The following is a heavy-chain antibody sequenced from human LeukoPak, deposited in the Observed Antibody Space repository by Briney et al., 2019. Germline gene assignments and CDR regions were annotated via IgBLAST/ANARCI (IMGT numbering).Heavy chain of an antibody. CDR2: IYSSGST. V-gene: IGHV4-4*07. CDR1: GGSISSYY. CDR3: ARDFGSDY. Sequence: PSEALSLTSTVPGGSISSYYWCSIRQPAREGLEWIGRIYSSGSTNYHPALKSRVTMSVDTSKNQFSLKLSSVAAADTAVYYCARDFGSDYWGQGTLVTVSS. J-gene: IGHJ4*02. D-gene: IGHD3-3*01.